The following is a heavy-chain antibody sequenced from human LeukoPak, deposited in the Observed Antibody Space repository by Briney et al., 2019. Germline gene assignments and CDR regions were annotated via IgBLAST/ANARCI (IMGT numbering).Heavy chain of an antibody. CDR2: IYYSGST. V-gene: IGHV4-30-4*08. J-gene: IGHJ4*02. CDR1: GGSISSGDYY. D-gene: IGHD6-19*01. CDR3: ARYLWGGWNFDY. Sequence: SQTLSLTCTVSGGSISSGDYYWSWIRQPPGKGLEWIGYIYYSGSTYYNPSLKSRVTISVDTSKNQFSLKLSSVTAADTAVYYCARYLWGGWNFDYWGQGTLVTASS.